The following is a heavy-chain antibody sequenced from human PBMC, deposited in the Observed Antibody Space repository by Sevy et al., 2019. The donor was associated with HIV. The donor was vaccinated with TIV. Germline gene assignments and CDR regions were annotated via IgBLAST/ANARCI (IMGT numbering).Heavy chain of an antibody. D-gene: IGHD4-17*01. J-gene: IGHJ4*02. CDR3: ARGDYAWYY. CDR1: GYTFTHYR. Sequence: ASVKVSCRTSGYTFTHYRLNWVRQAPGQGLEWMGWITTYNGYTYYAQQLQGRVTITRDTSTTTTYMELRSLTSDDTAIYFCARGDYAWYYWGQGTLVTVSS. CDR2: ITTYNGYT. V-gene: IGHV1-18*01.